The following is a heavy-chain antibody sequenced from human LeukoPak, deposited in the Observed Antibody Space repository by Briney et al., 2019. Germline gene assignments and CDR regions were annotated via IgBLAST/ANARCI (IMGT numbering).Heavy chain of an antibody. D-gene: IGHD3-10*01. CDR3: ARGSSVFGITKYDY. V-gene: IGHV1-2*06. CDR2: INPNSGGT. CDR1: GYTFTGYY. J-gene: IGHJ4*02. Sequence: ASVKVSCKASGYTFTGYYMHWVRQAPGQGLEWMGRINPNSGGTNYAQKFQGRVTMTRDTSISTAYMELSSLRSEDTAVYYCARGSSVFGITKYDYWGQGTLVTVSS.